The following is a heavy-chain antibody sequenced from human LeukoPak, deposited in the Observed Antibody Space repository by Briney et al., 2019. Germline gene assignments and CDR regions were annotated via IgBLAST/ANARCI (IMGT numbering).Heavy chain of an antibody. J-gene: IGHJ4*02. V-gene: IGHV4-59*08. CDR1: GFTFSSYA. CDR3: ARHGGYVPYFDY. D-gene: IGHD5-12*01. CDR2: IYYSGST. Sequence: GSLRLSCAASGFTFSSYAMSWIRQPPGKGLEWIGYIYYSGSTNYNPSLKSRLTISVDTSKNQFSLKLSSVTAADTAVYYCARHGGYVPYFDYWGQGTLVTVSS.